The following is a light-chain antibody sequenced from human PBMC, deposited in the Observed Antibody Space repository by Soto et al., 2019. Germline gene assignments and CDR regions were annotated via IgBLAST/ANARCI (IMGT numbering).Light chain of an antibody. CDR3: PQDNDWLLP. CDR1: QSIGNN. V-gene: IGKV3-15*01. Sequence: EIVMKQSPAAVSVYTRERVTLSCRTSQSIGNNLAWYQQKPGQAPRLLIYLASARATGIPGRFSGSGSGTEFTLTISSLQSEDFAPYYCPQDNDWLLPFGGRGKVAIK. CDR2: LAS. J-gene: IGKJ4*01.